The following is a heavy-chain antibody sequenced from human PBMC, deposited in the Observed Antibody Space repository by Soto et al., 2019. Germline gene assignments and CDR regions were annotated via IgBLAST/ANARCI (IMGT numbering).Heavy chain of an antibody. CDR3: ARESEDLTSNFDY. Sequence: GGSLRLSCAASGFTFTRYSMNWVRQAPGKGLEWVSSISSTTNYIYYADSMKGRFTVSRDNAKNSVYLEMNSLSAEDTAVYYCARESEDLTSNFDYWGQGTRVTVSS. J-gene: IGHJ4*02. CDR2: ISSTTNYI. V-gene: IGHV3-21*01. CDR1: GFTFTRYS.